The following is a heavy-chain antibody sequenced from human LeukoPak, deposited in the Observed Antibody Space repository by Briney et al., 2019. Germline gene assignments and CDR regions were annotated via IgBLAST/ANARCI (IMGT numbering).Heavy chain of an antibody. CDR3: VKVSAAGTGPFDY. CDR2: INEDGSTT. CDR1: GFTFSSHW. V-gene: IGHV3-74*01. Sequence: GGSLRLSCAASGFTFSSHWMHWVRQAPGKGLVWVSRINEDGSTTNYADSVKGRFTISRDNSKNTLYLQMSSLRAEDTAVYYCVKVSAAGTGPFDYWGQGTLVTVSS. J-gene: IGHJ4*02. D-gene: IGHD6-13*01.